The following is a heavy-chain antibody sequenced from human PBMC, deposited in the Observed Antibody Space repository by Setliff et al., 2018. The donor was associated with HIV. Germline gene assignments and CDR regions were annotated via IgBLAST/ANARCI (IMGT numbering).Heavy chain of an antibody. CDR3: ARGGSNSWSPFDY. V-gene: IGHV3-21*01. CDR2: ITSGSTYV. D-gene: IGHD6-13*01. Sequence: PGGSLRLSCAASGFTFSSYSMNWVRQAPGKGLEWVSSITSGSTYVNYADSVKGRFTISRDNAKNTLYLQMNSLRAEDTAVYYCARGGSNSWSPFDYWGQGTLVTVSS. CDR1: GFTFSSYS. J-gene: IGHJ4*02.